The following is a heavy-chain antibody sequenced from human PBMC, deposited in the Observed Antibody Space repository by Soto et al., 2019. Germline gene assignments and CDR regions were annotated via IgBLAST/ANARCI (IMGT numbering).Heavy chain of an antibody. CDR1: VGTFSSYA. V-gene: IGHV1-69*13. CDR2: IIPIFGTA. D-gene: IGHD3-22*01. Sequence: SSVKVSCKASVGTFSSYAISCVRQAPGQGLEWMGGIIPIFGTANYAQQFQGRVTITADESTSTAYMELSSLRSEDTAVYYCARLSYYDAGSGYLSTGAFDVWGQGSVVPV. J-gene: IGHJ3*01. CDR3: ARLSYYDAGSGYLSTGAFDV.